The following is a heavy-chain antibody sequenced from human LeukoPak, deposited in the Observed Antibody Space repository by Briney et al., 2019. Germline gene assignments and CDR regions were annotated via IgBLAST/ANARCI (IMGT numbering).Heavy chain of an antibody. CDR3: AKDPPGQWLVRGYFQH. J-gene: IGHJ1*01. D-gene: IGHD6-19*01. CDR2: ISYDGSNK. CDR1: GFTFSSYG. Sequence: GGSLRLSCAASGFTFSSYGMHWARQTPGKGLEWVAVISYDGSNKYYADSVKGRFTISRDNSKNTLYLQMNSLGAEDTAVYYCAKDPPGQWLVRGYFQHWGQGTLVTVSS. V-gene: IGHV3-30*18.